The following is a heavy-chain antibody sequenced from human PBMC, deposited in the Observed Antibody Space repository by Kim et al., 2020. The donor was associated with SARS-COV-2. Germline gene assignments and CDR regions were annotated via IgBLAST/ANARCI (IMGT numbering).Heavy chain of an antibody. J-gene: IGHJ6*02. Sequence: SETLSHTCTVSGGSVSGFYWSWIRQPPGKGLEWIGYIYYSGYTNYNPSLKSRVRISLDTSKNKLSLRLTSVTAADTAMYYCARDRSGMDVWGQGTTVTVS. CDR2: IYYSGYT. CDR1: GGSVSGFY. V-gene: IGHV4-59*02. CDR3: ARDRSGMDV.